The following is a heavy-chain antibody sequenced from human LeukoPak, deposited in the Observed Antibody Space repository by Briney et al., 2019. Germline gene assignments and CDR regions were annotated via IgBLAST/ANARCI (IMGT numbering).Heavy chain of an antibody. V-gene: IGHV1-8*01. J-gene: IGHJ4*02. D-gene: IGHD6-19*01. CDR1: GSTFTSYD. Sequence: PSVKVSCKASGSTFTSYDINWVRQATGHALEWMGWMNPNSSNTGYAQKFQGRVTMTRNTSISTAYMELSSLRAEDTAVYYCARVVSVAGTDFDYWGQGTLVTVSS. CDR2: MNPNSSNT. CDR3: ARVVSVAGTDFDY.